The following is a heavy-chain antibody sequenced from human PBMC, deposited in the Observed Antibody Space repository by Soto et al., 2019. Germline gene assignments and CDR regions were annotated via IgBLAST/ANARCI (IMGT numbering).Heavy chain of an antibody. CDR1: GFTFSSYA. V-gene: IGHV3-30-3*01. CDR2: ISYDGSNK. D-gene: IGHD3-22*01. CDR3: ARDRGYDSSGYYWFGGVDY. Sequence: QVQLVESGGGVVQPGRSLRLSCAASGFTFSSYAMHWVRQAPGKGLEWVAVISYDGSNKYYADSVKGRFTISRDNSKNTLNLQRNRLRAEDTAVYYCARDRGYDSSGYYWFGGVDYWGQGTLVTVSS. J-gene: IGHJ4*02.